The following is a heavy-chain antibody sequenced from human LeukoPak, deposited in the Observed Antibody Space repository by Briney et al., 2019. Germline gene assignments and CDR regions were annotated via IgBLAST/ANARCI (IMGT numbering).Heavy chain of an antibody. CDR2: ISTTGDT. D-gene: IGHD6-13*01. Sequence: PGGSLRLSCAASGFTFSSYDMHWVRQATGKGLEWVSAISTTGDTYYPGSVKGRFTISRENAKNSLYLQMNSLRAGDTAVYYCARVGSSWYYDYWGQGPRVTVSS. CDR3: ARVGSSWYYDY. CDR1: GFTFSSYD. J-gene: IGHJ4*02. V-gene: IGHV3-13*01.